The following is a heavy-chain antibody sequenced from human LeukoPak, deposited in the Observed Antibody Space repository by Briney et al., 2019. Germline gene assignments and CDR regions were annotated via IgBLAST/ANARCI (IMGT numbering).Heavy chain of an antibody. CDR2: INSDGSST. D-gene: IGHD1-26*01. CDR3: AREGVVGIHNWFDP. Sequence: PGGSLRLSCAASGFTFSSYWMHWVRQAPGKGLVWVSRINSDGSSTSYADSVKGRFTISRDNAKNTLYLQMNSLRAEGTAVYYCAREGVVGIHNWFDPWGQGTLVTVSS. V-gene: IGHV3-74*01. CDR1: GFTFSSYW. J-gene: IGHJ5*02.